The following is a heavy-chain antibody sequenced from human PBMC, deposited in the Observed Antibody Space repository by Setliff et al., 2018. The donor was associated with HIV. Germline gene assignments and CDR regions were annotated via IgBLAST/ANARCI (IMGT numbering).Heavy chain of an antibody. V-gene: IGHV4-39*01. CDR1: GDSLAGSRYS. CDR2: LFHTGSS. Sequence: SETLSLTCTVSGDSLAGSRYSWGWVRQPPGQGLEWLGNLFHTGSSYFNPSLKSRLTMSVDTSKNQFSLSLISMTAADSAVYFCARLGDNSDWRSNYFFHYFDVWGKGTTVTVSS. CDR3: ARLGDNSDWRSNYFFHYFDV. D-gene: IGHD3-22*01. J-gene: IGHJ6*03.